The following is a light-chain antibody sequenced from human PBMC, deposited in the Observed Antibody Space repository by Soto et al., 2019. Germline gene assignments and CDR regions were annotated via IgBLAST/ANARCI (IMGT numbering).Light chain of an antibody. Sequence: EIVLTQSPGTLSLSPGERATLSCRASQTVTSTFLTWYQQKPGQAPRLLIYGAFNSATGIPDRFIGGGSETDFTLTTSRLEPEDFAVYYCQQFGGSRLTFGGGTRVEI. V-gene: IGKV3-20*01. CDR2: GAF. CDR3: QQFGGSRLT. J-gene: IGKJ4*01. CDR1: QTVTSTF.